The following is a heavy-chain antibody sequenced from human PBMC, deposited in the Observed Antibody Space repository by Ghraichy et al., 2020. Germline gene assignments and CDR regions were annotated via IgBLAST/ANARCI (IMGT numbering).Heavy chain of an antibody. J-gene: IGHJ4*02. D-gene: IGHD3-16*01. CDR1: GYTFTSYG. Sequence: ASVKVSCKASGYTFTSYGISWVRQAPGQGLEWMGWISTNNGNTNYAQKLQGRVTMTTDTSTSTAYMELTSLRSDDTAVYYCATVRAEGGIFDYWGQGTLVTVSS. V-gene: IGHV1-18*04. CDR2: ISTNNGNT. CDR3: ATVRAEGGIFDY.